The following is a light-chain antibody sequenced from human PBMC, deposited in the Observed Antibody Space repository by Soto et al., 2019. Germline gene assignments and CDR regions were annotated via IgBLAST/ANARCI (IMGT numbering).Light chain of an antibody. CDR1: SSDVGGYKY. CDR3: SSYTSTSTLV. Sequence: QSVLTQPASVSGSPGQSITISCTGTSSDVGGYKYVSWYQQHPGKVPKLMMYDVSHRPSGVSSRFAGSKSGNTASLTISGLQAEDEADYYCSSYTSTSTLVFGTGTKLTVL. J-gene: IGLJ1*01. CDR2: DVS. V-gene: IGLV2-14*01.